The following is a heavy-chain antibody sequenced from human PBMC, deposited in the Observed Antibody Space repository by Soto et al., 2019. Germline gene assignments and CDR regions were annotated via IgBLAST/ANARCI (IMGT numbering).Heavy chain of an antibody. V-gene: IGHV1-3*01. D-gene: IGHD6-19*01. Sequence: QVQLVQSGAEVKKPGASVKVSCKASGYTFTSYAIHWVRQAPGQRLEWMGWINAGNGNTKYSQKFQDRVTITRDTPASTASMELSSLRSEDTAVYYCARDLGGWPDYWGQGTLVTVSS. CDR2: INAGNGNT. CDR1: GYTFTSYA. J-gene: IGHJ4*02. CDR3: ARDLGGWPDY.